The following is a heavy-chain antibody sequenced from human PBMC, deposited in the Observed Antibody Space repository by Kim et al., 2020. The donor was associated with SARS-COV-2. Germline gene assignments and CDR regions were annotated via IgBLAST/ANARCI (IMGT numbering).Heavy chain of an antibody. D-gene: IGHD5-18*01. V-gene: IGHV4-39*01. CDR2: IYYSGST. CDR3: ASFSQLSAEYSYGLGFDY. J-gene: IGHJ4*02. CDR1: GGSISSSSYY. Sequence: SETLSLTCTVSGGSISSSSYYWGWIRQPPGKGLEWIGSIYYSGSTYYNPSLKSRVTISVDTSKNQFSLKLSSVTAADTAVYYCASFSQLSAEYSYGLGFDYWGQGTLVTVSS.